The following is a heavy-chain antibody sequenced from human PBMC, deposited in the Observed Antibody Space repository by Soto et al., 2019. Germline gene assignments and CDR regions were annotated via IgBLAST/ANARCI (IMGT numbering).Heavy chain of an antibody. Sequence: QITLKESGPTLVKPTQTLTLTCTLSGFSLSTTPVGVGWIRQPPGKALEWLALIYWDNDRRYKPSLKNRLTITQDPSGGQVVLTMTNVDPVDTATYYCAQITPFDFQGYYFDYWGPGILVTVSS. J-gene: IGHJ4*02. CDR1: GFSLSTTPVG. CDR2: IYWDNDR. CDR3: AQITPFDFQGYYFDY. D-gene: IGHD3-16*01. V-gene: IGHV2-5*02.